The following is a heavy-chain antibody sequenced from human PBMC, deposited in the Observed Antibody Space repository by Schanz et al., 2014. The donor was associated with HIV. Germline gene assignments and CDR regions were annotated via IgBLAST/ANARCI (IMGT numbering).Heavy chain of an antibody. J-gene: IGHJ6*02. CDR1: GFTFSTYA. CDR2: ISYDGSNK. V-gene: IGHV3-30-3*01. D-gene: IGHD6-19*01. CDR3: AKDNGWPLASYYGMDV. Sequence: QIQVVESGGGVVQPGRSLRLSCAASGFTFSTYAMHWVRQAPGKGLEWVAVISYDGSNKYYADSVKGRFTISRDNSKNTLYLQMNSLRAEDTALYYCAKDNGWPLASYYGMDVWGQGTTVTVSS.